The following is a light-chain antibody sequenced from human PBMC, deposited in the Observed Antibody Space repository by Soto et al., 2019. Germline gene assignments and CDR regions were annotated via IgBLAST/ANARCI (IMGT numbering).Light chain of an antibody. CDR2: KAS. J-gene: IGKJ4*01. Sequence: DIQMTQSPSTLSASVGDRVTITCRASQSISTWLAWYQQKPGTAPKLLIYKASTLESGVPSRFSGSRSGTEFTLTVSSLQPDDFATYYCQQINGYPLTFGGGTKVEI. CDR1: QSISTW. V-gene: IGKV1-5*03. CDR3: QQINGYPLT.